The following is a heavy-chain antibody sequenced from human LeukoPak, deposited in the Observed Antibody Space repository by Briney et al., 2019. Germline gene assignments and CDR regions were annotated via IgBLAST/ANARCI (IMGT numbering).Heavy chain of an antibody. D-gene: IGHD1-26*01. CDR2: ISPFNGNA. J-gene: IGHJ6*02. Sequence: ASVKVSCKTSGYTFTNYDISWVRQAPGQGLEWMGWISPFNGNANYAQKIRGRVTMTTDTSTRTAYIELRSLVSDDTAVYYCARKLRELRYGVDVWGQGTTVTVSS. V-gene: IGHV1-18*01. CDR1: GYTFTNYD. CDR3: ARKLRELRYGVDV.